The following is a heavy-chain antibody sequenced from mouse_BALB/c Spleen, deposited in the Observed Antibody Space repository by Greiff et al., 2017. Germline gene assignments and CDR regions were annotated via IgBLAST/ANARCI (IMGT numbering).Heavy chain of an antibody. CDR3: ARDGEYGAWFAY. D-gene: IGHD1-2*01. CDR2: ISYDGSN. J-gene: IGHJ3*01. Sequence: EVQLQQSGPGLVKPSQSLSLTCSVTGYSITSGYFWYWVRPFPESKLEWMGYISYDGSNYYNPSLKNRISITRDTSKNPFFLKLNSVTTEDTATYYCARDGEYGAWFAYWGQGTLVTVSA. CDR1: GYSITSGYF. V-gene: IGHV3-6*02.